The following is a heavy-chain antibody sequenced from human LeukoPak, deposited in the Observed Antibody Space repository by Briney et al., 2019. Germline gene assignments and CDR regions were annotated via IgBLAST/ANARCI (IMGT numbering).Heavy chain of an antibody. V-gene: IGHV5-51*01. Sequence: GESLKISCQGSGYRFTSYWIGWVRQMPGKGLEWMGIIYPGDSDTRYSPSFQGQVTISADKSISTAYLQWSSLKASDTAMYYCARRSHASYTDDSSGYLFDYWGQGTLVTVSS. CDR2: IYPGDSDT. D-gene: IGHD3-22*01. CDR1: GYRFTSYW. J-gene: IGHJ4*02. CDR3: ARRSHASYTDDSSGYLFDY.